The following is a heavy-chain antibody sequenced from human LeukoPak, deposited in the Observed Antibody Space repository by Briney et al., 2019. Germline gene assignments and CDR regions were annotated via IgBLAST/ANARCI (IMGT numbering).Heavy chain of an antibody. V-gene: IGHV1-2*02. J-gene: IGHJ4*02. CDR2: INPNSGGT. D-gene: IGHD3-9*01. CDR1: GYTFTGYY. CDR3: ARSVDFDWLFNFDY. Sequence: GASVKVSCKASGYTFTGYYMHWVRQAPGQGLEWIGWINPNSGGTNYAQKFQGRVTMTRDTSISTAYMELSRLRSDDTAVYYCARSVDFDWLFNFDYWGQGTLVTVSS.